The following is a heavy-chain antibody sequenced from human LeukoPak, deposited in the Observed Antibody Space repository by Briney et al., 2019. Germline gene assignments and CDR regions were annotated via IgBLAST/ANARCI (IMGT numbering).Heavy chain of an antibody. V-gene: IGHV3-9*01. CDR1: GFTFDDYA. Sequence: GGSLRLSCAASGFTFDDYAMHWVRQAPGKGLERVSGISWNSGSIGYADSVKGRFTISRDNAKNSLYLQMNSLRAEDTALYYCAKDKRAAFGAFDIWGQGTMVTVSS. D-gene: IGHD3-3*02. CDR2: ISWNSGSI. J-gene: IGHJ3*02. CDR3: AKDKRAAFGAFDI.